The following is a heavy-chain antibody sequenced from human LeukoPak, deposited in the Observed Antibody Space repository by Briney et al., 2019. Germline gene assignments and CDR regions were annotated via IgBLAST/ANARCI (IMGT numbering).Heavy chain of an antibody. J-gene: IGHJ5*02. CDR3: ARDRRASYGSGSYSWFDP. V-gene: IGHV4-38-2*02. CDR2: IYHSGST. Sequence: SETLSLTCTVSGYSISSGYYWGWIRQPPGKGLEWIGSIYHSGSTYYNPSLKSRVTISVDTSKSQFSLKLSSVTAADTAVYYCARDRRASYGSGSYSWFDPWGQGTLVTVSS. D-gene: IGHD3-10*01. CDR1: GYSISSGYY.